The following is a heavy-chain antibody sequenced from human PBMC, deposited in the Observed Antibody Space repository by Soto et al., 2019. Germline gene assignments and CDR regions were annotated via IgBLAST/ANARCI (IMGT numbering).Heavy chain of an antibody. CDR2: ISGSGGST. J-gene: IGHJ4*02. CDR3: AKGVEDYDFWSGYYPGFDY. CDR1: GFTFSSYA. Sequence: GGSLRLSCAASGFTFSSYAMSWVRQAPGKGLEWVSAISGSGGSTYYADSVKGRFTISRDNSKNTLYLQMNSLRAEDTAVYYCAKGVEDYDFWSGYYPGFDYWGQGTLVTVSS. V-gene: IGHV3-23*01. D-gene: IGHD3-3*01.